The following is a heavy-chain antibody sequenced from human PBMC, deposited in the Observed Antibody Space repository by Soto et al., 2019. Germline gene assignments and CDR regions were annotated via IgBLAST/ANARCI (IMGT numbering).Heavy chain of an antibody. CDR3: AYSSTPFDY. J-gene: IGHJ4*02. D-gene: IGHD6-13*01. CDR1: EFTFTIYS. CDR2: ISGSSGDI. V-gene: IGHV3-21*04. Sequence: PGGSLRLSCAASEFTFTIYSMNWVRQAPGKGLEWVSSISGSSGDIYYADSVKGRFTISRDNSKNTLYLQMNSLRAEDTAVYYCAYSSTPFDYWGQGTLVTVSS.